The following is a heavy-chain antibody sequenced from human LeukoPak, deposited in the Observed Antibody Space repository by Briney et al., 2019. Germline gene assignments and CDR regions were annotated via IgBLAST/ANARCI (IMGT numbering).Heavy chain of an antibody. CDR1: GFTFSNAW. CDR3: TTSSGYSYGSPSVDAFDI. CDR2: IKSKTDGGTT. D-gene: IGHD5-18*01. V-gene: IGHV3-15*01. J-gene: IGHJ3*02. Sequence: GGSLRPSCAASGFTFSNAWMSWVRQAPGKGLEWVGRIKSKTDGGTTDYAAPVKGRFTISRDDSKNTLYLQMNSLKTEDTAVYYCTTSSGYSYGSPSVDAFDIWGQGTMDTVSS.